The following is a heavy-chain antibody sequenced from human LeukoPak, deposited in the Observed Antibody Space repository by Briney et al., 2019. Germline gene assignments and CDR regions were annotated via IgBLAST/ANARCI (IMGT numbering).Heavy chain of an antibody. D-gene: IGHD6-19*01. CDR2: ISGGGGST. CDR1: GFTFDDYA. CDR3: AKDFGHTGLVGPY. Sequence: GGALRLSCAASGFTFDDYAMHWVRQAPAKGLAWVSLISGGGGSTYYADSVKGRFTISRDNSKNSLYLQMSSLRTEDTALYYCAKDFGHTGLVGPYWGEGTLVTVSS. J-gene: IGHJ4*02. V-gene: IGHV3-43*02.